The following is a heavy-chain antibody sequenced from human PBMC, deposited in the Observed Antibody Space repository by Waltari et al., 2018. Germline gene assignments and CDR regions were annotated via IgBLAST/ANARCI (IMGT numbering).Heavy chain of an antibody. D-gene: IGHD1-7*01. J-gene: IGHJ4*02. CDR2: VYHSGST. CDR1: GYSISSGYY. V-gene: IGHV4-38-2*02. CDR3: WRDRLGGTYPYFDS. Sequence: QVQLQESGPGLVTPSETLSLTCSVSGYSISSGYYWGWIRQPPGKGLEWIGSVYHSGSTYSHPSLMVRAARSVDPSETQLSLKLSSGTAAETACYYCWRDRLGGTYPYFDSLGQGTLVTVSS.